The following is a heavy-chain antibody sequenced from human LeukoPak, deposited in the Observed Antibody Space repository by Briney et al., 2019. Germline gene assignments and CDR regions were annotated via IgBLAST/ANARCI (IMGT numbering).Heavy chain of an antibody. CDR3: AKGSGWSDYFDY. CDR2: ISYDGSNK. J-gene: IGHJ4*02. D-gene: IGHD6-19*01. Sequence: GTSLRLSCAASGFSFSTHGMHWVRQAPGKGLEWVAVISYDGSNKYYADSVKGRFTISRDNSKNTLYLQMNSLRAEDTAVYYCAKGSGWSDYFDYWGQGTLVTVSS. V-gene: IGHV3-30*18. CDR1: GFSFSTHG.